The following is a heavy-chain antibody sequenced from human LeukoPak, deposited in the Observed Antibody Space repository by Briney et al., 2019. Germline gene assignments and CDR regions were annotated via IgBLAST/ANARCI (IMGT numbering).Heavy chain of an antibody. CDR1: GFTFSSYA. J-gene: IGHJ4*02. V-gene: IGHV3-23*01. D-gene: IGHD2-2*01. CDR3: AKDSSVVVPAAIPY. Sequence: AGGSLRLSCAASGFTFSSYAMSWVRQAPGKGLEWVSAISGSGGSTYYADSVKGRVTISRDNSKNTLYLQMNSLRAEDTAVYYCAKDSSVVVPAAIPYWGQGTLVTVSS. CDR2: ISGSGGST.